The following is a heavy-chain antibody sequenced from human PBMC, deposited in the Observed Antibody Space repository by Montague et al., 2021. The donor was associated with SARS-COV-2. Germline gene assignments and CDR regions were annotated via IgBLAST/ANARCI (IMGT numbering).Heavy chain of an antibody. V-gene: IGHV3-7*01. Sequence: SLRLSCAASGFTFSSYWMSWVRQAPGKGLEWVANIKQGGSEKYYVDSVKGRFTISRDNAKNSLYLQMNSLRAEDTAVYYCARDSFVVVPAASNYYYYYGMGVWGQGTTVTVSS. CDR1: GFTFSSYW. J-gene: IGHJ6*02. D-gene: IGHD2-2*01. CDR2: IKQGGSEK. CDR3: ARDSFVVVPAASNYYYYYGMGV.